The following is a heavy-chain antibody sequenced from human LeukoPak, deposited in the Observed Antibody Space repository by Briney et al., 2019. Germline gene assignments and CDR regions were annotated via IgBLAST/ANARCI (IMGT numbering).Heavy chain of an antibody. V-gene: IGHV3-48*02. D-gene: IGHD3-3*01. J-gene: IGHJ5*02. Sequence: PGGSLRLSCAASGFTFSSYSMNWVRQAPGKGLEWVSYISSSSSTIYYADSVKGRFTISRDNAKNSLYLQMNSLRDEDTAVYYCARGRLDRSITIFGVVASPNWFDPWGQGTLVTVSS. CDR1: GFTFSSYS. CDR3: ARGRLDRSITIFGVVASPNWFDP. CDR2: ISSSSSTI.